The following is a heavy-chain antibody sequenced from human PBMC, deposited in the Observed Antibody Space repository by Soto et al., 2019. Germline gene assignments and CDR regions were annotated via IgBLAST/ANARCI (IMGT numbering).Heavy chain of an antibody. J-gene: IGHJ4*02. Sequence: QMQLVQSGPEVKKPGTSVKVSCKASGFTFTSSAVQWVRQARGQRLEWIGWIVVGSGNTNYAQKFQERVTITRDMSTSTAYMELSSLRSEDTAVYYCAANGRNTVENFDYWGQGTLVTVSS. V-gene: IGHV1-58*01. D-gene: IGHD4-17*01. CDR3: AANGRNTVENFDY. CDR2: IVVGSGNT. CDR1: GFTFTSSA.